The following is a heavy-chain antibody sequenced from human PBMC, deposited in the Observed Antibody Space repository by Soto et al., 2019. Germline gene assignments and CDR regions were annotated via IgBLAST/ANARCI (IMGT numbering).Heavy chain of an antibody. Sequence: SVKVSCKASGGTFSSYAISWLRQAPGQGLEWMGGIIPIFGTANYAQKFQGRVTITADESTSTAYMELSSLRSEDTAVYYCARAQERTAQFEYWGQGTLVTVSS. J-gene: IGHJ4*02. CDR3: ARAQERTAQFEY. CDR2: IIPIFGTA. V-gene: IGHV1-69*13. CDR1: GGTFSSYA. D-gene: IGHD5-18*01.